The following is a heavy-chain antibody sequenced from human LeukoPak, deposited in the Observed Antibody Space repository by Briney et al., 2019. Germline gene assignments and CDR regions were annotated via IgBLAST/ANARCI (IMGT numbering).Heavy chain of an antibody. CDR2: TYYRSKWYN. Sequence: SQTLSLTCAISGNSVSSNSAAWNWISQSPSRGLEWLGRTYYRSKWYNDYAVSVKSRITINPDTSKNQFSLQLNSVTPEDTAVYYCARDTRDGFARTFDYWGQGTLVTVSS. V-gene: IGHV6-1*01. CDR1: GNSVSSNSAA. D-gene: IGHD5-24*01. CDR3: ARDTRDGFARTFDY. J-gene: IGHJ4*02.